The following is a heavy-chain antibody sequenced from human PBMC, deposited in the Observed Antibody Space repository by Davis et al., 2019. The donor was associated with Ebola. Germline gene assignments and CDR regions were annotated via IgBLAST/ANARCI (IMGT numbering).Heavy chain of an antibody. CDR3: AREHLEGSLDH. V-gene: IGHV3-33*01. CDR1: GLSLAPYG. Sequence: PGGSLRLSCAISGLSLAPYGMHWVRQAPGKGLEWVSMSLNDETTQYYGESVRGRFTISRDNSNNMIYLQMNSLRAEDTAVYYCAREHLEGSLDHWGQGTLVTVSS. D-gene: IGHD1-26*01. CDR2: SLNDETTQ. J-gene: IGHJ5*02.